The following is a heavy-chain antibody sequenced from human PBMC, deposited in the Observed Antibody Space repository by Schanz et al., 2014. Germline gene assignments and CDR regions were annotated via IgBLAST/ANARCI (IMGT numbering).Heavy chain of an antibody. D-gene: IGHD1-1*01. J-gene: IGHJ4*02. CDR1: GFGFSSYS. Sequence: EVQLVESGGGLIQPGGSLRLSCAASGFGFSSYSMNWVRQAPGKGLEWVSYISGSSRTIYYADSMKGRFTMSRDNAKNSVFLQMNSLRAEDTALYYCARDRRNADLDYWGQGTLXTVSS. CDR2: ISGSSRTI. V-gene: IGHV3-48*01. CDR3: ARDRRNADLDY.